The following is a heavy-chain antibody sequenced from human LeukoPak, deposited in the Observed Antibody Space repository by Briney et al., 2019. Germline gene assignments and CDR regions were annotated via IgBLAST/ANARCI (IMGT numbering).Heavy chain of an antibody. J-gene: IGHJ6*03. CDR1: GGTFSSYA. D-gene: IGHD3-22*01. CDR3: AREGYYDSSGYDYYYYMDV. CDR2: IIPIFGTA. V-gene: IGHV1-69*05. Sequence: SVKVSCKASGGTFSSYAISWVRQAPGQGLEWMGGIIPIFGTANYAQKFQGRVTMTTDTSTSTAYMELRSLRSDDTAVYYCAREGYYDSSGYDYYYYMDVWGKGTTVTVSS.